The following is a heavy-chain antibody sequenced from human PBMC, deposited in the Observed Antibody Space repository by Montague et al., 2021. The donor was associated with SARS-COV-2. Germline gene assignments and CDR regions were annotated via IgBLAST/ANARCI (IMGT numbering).Heavy chain of an antibody. CDR3: VRSRAERYFDCAKCGAHLPPYYFDY. J-gene: IGHJ4*02. CDR1: GGSISSNSYY. Sequence: SETLSLTCTVSGGSISSNSYYWGWIRQPPGKGLEGIGSIYDSGSTYYNPSLKSRVTIAVDTSKSQFSLKLSSVTAADTAVYYSVRSRAERYFDCAKCGAHLPPYYFDYWGQGTLVTVSS. D-gene: IGHD3-9*01. V-gene: IGHV4-39*01. CDR2: IYDSGST.